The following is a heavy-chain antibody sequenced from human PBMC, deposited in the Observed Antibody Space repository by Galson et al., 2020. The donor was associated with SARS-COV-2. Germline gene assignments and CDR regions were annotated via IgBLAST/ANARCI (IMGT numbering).Heavy chain of an antibody. CDR3: ARHAYTRSWNERSFDY. J-gene: IGHJ4*02. Sequence: GESLKISCKGSGYIFTGYWLSWVRQMPGKGLEWMGRIDPSDSQTNYSPSFQGLVTISADKSMSTAYLQWDSLKASDTATYYCARHAYTRSWNERSFDYWGQGSLVTVSS. D-gene: IGHD6-13*01. CDR1: GYIFTGYW. V-gene: IGHV5-10-1*01. CDR2: IDPSDSQT.